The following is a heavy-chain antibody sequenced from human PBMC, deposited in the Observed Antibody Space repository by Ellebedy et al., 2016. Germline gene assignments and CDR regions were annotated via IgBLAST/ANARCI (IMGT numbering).Heavy chain of an antibody. D-gene: IGHD1-26*01. V-gene: IGHV4-34*01. J-gene: IGHJ6*03. CDR3: ARGSYVGYYYYDMEV. CDR2: VNPSGRT. Sequence: SWIRQPPGKGLEWIGEVNPSGRTNYKPSLKSRVTISVDTSKNQFSLKLSSVTAADTAVYYCARGSYVGYYYYDMEVWGKGTTVTVSS.